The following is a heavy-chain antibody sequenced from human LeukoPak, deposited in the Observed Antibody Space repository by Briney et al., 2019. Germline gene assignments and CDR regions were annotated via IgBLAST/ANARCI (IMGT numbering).Heavy chain of an antibody. CDR3: ARGIVYSSSSVFPPFDY. Sequence: PSETLSLTCTVSGGSISSSSYYWGWIRQPPGKGLEWIGSIYYSGSTYYNPSLKSRVTISVDTSKNQFSLKLSSVTAADTAVYYCARGIVYSSSSVFPPFDYWGQGTQVTVSP. D-gene: IGHD6-6*01. V-gene: IGHV4-39*01. CDR2: IYYSGST. J-gene: IGHJ4*02. CDR1: GGSISSSSYY.